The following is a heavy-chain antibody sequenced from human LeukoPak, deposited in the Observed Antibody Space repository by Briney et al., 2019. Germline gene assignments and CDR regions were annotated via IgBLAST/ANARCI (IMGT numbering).Heavy chain of an antibody. V-gene: IGHV3-23*01. CDR1: GFTFSSYA. J-gene: IGHJ4*02. Sequence: PGGSLRLSCAASGFTFSSYAMSWVRQAPGKGLEWVSAISGSGGSTYYADSVKGRFTISRDNSKNTLYLQMNSLRAEDTAVYYCARGASPAAMSGDMYFLSYFDYWGQGTLVTVSS. CDR3: ARGASPAAMSGDMYFLSYFDY. CDR2: ISGSGGST. D-gene: IGHD2-2*01.